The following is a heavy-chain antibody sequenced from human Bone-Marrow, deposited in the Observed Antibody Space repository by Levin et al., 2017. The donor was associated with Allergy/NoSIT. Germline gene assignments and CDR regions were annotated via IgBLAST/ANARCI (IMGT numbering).Heavy chain of an antibody. D-gene: IGHD2-2*01. CDR1: GGSISSYY. V-gene: IGHV4-59*01. CDR3: ARVGCSSTSCFSPHGMDG. Sequence: PGGSLRLSCTVSGGSISSYYWSWIRQPPGKGLEWIGYIYYSGSTNYNPSLKSRVTISVDTSKNQFSLKLSSVTAADTAVYYCARVGCSSTSCFSPHGMDGWGQGTTVTVSS. J-gene: IGHJ6*02. CDR2: IYYSGST.